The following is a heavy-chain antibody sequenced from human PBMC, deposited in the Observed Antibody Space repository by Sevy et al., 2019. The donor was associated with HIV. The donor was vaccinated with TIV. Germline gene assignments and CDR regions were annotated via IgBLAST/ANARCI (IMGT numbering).Heavy chain of an antibody. CDR3: SRGPRGGWAFDL. CDR2: FRSKGYGGTT. Sequence: GGSLRLSCTASGFTFGDYAMSWFRQAPGKGLEWVGLFRSKGYGGTTEYAASVKGRFIMSGDDSKSIAYLQMNSLKTEDTAVYYCSRGPRGGWAFDLWGQGTMVTV. CDR1: GFTFGDYA. D-gene: IGHD3-16*01. V-gene: IGHV3-49*03. J-gene: IGHJ3*01.